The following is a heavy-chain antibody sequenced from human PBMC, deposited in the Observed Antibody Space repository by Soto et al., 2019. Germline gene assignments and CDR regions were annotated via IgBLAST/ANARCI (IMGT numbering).Heavy chain of an antibody. V-gene: IGHV3-7*05. CDR1: GFTFSSYW. D-gene: IGHD6-13*01. CDR2: IKQDGSEK. J-gene: IGHJ4*02. CDR3: AREVVGAERLSSSWYYY. Sequence: EVQLVESGGGLVQPGGSLRLSCAASGFTFSSYWMSWVRQAPGKGLEWVANIKQDGSEKYYVDSVKGRFTISRDNAKNSLYLQMNSLRAEDTAVYYCAREVVGAERLSSSWYYYWGQGTLVTVSS.